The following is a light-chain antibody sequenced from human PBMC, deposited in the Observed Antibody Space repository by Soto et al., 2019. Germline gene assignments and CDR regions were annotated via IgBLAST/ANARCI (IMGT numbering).Light chain of an antibody. CDR2: RNI. CDR3: VVWDYSLSSVI. Sequence: QSVLTQPPSASGTPGQRVTISCSGSSSNIGSNYVFWYQQFPGVAPKLVIYRNIHRPSGIPDRFSGSKSGTSATLVISGLRSEDEADYYCVVWDYSLSSVIFGGGTKLTVL. V-gene: IGLV1-47*01. CDR1: SSNIGSNY. J-gene: IGLJ2*01.